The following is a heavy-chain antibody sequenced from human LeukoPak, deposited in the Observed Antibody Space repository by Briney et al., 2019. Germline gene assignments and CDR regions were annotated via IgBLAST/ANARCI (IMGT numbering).Heavy chain of an antibody. CDR2: VSGSGGGT. Sequence: GGSLRLSCAASAFTFGTYAMSWVRQAPGKGLEWVSAVSGSGGGTYYADSVKGRFTISRDNSKDTVDLQMNSLSADDTAVYYCAKTTTGYSSGRYPGWPVDFWGQGTLVTVSS. V-gene: IGHV3-23*01. J-gene: IGHJ4*02. D-gene: IGHD6-19*01. CDR1: AFTFGTYA. CDR3: AKTTTGYSSGRYPGWPVDF.